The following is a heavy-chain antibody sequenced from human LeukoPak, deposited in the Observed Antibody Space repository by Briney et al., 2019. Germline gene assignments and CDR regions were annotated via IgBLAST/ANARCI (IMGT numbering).Heavy chain of an antibody. V-gene: IGHV3-21*04. D-gene: IGHD3-10*01. CDR1: GFTFSSYS. J-gene: IGHJ3*02. CDR3: ARGSYGSGNYYMGDAFDI. Sequence: GGSLRLSCAASGFTFSSYSMNWVRQAPGKGLEWVSSISSSSSYIYYADSVKGRFTISRDNSKNTVYLQMNSLRDDDTAVYYCARGSYGSGNYYMGDAFDIWGQGTMVTVSS. CDR2: ISSSSSYI.